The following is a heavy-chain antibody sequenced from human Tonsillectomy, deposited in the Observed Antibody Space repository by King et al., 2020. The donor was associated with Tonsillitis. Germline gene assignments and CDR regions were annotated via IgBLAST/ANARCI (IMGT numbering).Heavy chain of an antibody. CDR1: GGSISTTSYY. CDR2: MFYTGTT. J-gene: IGHJ5*02. CDR3: ARTWGTGGWFDP. Sequence: QLQESGPGLVKPSETLSLTCTVSGGSISTTSYYWGWIRQPPGKGLEWIGSMFYTGTTYYNPSLRSRVTIFVDTSKNQFSLKVKSVTAADTAVYYCARTWGTGGWFDPWGQGTLVTVSS. D-gene: IGHD3-16*01. V-gene: IGHV4-39*01.